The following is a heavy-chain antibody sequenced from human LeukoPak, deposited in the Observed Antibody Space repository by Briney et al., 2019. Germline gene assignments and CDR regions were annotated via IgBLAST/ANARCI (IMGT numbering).Heavy chain of an antibody. Sequence: PSETLSLTCTVSGGSVSSVSSYWSWIRQPPGKGLEWIGYIYYSGSTNYNPSLKSRVTISVDTSKNQFSLKLSSVTAADTAVYYCARRATMVRGVFYRYYYYYMDVWGKGTTVTISS. CDR1: GGSVSSVSSY. CDR3: ARRATMVRGVFYRYYYYYMDV. D-gene: IGHD3-10*01. V-gene: IGHV4-61*01. CDR2: IYYSGST. J-gene: IGHJ6*03.